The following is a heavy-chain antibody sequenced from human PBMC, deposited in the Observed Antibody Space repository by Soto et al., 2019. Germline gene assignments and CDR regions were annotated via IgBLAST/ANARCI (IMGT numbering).Heavy chain of an antibody. CDR3: ARLGSGSYDDY. CDR2: ISGSGGST. J-gene: IGHJ4*02. Sequence: EVQLLESGGGLVQPGGSLRLSCAASGFTFSSYAMNWVRQAPGKGLEWVSVISGSGGSTYYPDYVKGRFTISRDNSKHTLYLQMNSLRAEDTAVYYCARLGSGSYDDYWCQGTLVTVYS. V-gene: IGHV3-23*01. CDR1: GFTFSSYA. D-gene: IGHD1-26*01.